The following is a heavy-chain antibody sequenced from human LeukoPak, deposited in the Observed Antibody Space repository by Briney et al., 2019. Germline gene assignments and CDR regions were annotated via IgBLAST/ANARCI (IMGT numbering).Heavy chain of an antibody. CDR1: GYTFTSYY. Sequence: ASVKVSCKASGYTFTSYYMHWVRQAPGQGLEWMGIINPSGGSTSYAQKFQGRVTMTRDTSTSTVYMELRSLRSEDTAVYYCARDRGYCSSTSCYSYYYYGMDVWGKGTTVTVSS. CDR2: INPSGGST. V-gene: IGHV1-46*01. D-gene: IGHD2-2*01. J-gene: IGHJ6*04. CDR3: ARDRGYCSSTSCYSYYYYGMDV.